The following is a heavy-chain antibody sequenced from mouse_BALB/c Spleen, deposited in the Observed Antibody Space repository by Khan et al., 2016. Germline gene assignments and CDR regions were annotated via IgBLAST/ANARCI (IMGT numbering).Heavy chain of an antibody. CDR1: GYTFTSYI. Sequence: VQLQQSGPELVKPGASVKMSCKASGYTFTSYIIHWVKQKPGQGLEWIGYINPYNAGTNYNEKFKDKATLTSDRSSSKAYMELSSLTSEDAAVYYCARAEYVYDLGLWGQGTTLTVSS. J-gene: IGHJ2*01. CDR2: INPYNAGT. D-gene: IGHD2-2*01. CDR3: ARAEYVYDLGL. V-gene: IGHV1S136*01.